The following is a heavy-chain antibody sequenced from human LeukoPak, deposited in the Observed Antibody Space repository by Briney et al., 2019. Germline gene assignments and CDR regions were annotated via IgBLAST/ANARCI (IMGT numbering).Heavy chain of an antibody. CDR1: GFTFSSYG. D-gene: IGHD5-12*01. CDR2: IWYDGSNK. V-gene: IGHV3-33*01. CDR3: ARDRSGYDYVSYYYGMDV. Sequence: GGSLRLSCAASGFTFSSYGMHWLRQDPGKGLEWVAVIWYDGSNKYYADSVKGRFTISRDNSKNTLYLQMNSLRAEDTAVYYCARDRSGYDYVSYYYGMDVWGQGTTVTVSS. J-gene: IGHJ6*02.